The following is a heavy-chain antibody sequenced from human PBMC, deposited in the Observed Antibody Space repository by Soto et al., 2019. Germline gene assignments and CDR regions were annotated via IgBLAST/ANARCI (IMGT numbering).Heavy chain of an antibody. CDR2: INHSGST. CDR1: GGSFSGYY. V-gene: IGHV4-34*01. Sequence: SETLSLTCAVYGGSFSGYYWSWIRQPPGKGLEWIGEINHSGSTNYNPSLKSRVTISVDTSKNQFSLKLSSVTAADTAVYYCARGPSSGYGKYFDYWGQGTLVTVSS. CDR3: ARGPSSGYGKYFDY. J-gene: IGHJ4*02. D-gene: IGHD5-12*01.